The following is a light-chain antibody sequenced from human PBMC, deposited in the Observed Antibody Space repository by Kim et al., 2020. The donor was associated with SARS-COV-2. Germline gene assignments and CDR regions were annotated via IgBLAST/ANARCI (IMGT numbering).Light chain of an antibody. J-gene: IGLJ1*01. CDR2: DEK. CDR1: SANIGNKY. Sequence: GQKVTISGAGGSANIGNKYGSWYQQLPGTAPKRRRDDEKKRRAGIPDRGSGSKSGTSATLGITGLQTGDEADYYCGTWDSSLSAGVFGTGTKVTVL. V-gene: IGLV1-51*01. CDR3: GTWDSSLSAGV.